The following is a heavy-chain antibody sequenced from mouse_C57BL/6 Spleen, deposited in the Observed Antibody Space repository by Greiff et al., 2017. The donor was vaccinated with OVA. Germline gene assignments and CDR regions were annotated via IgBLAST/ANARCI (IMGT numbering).Heavy chain of an antibody. CDR2: IRNKANGYTT. Sequence: EVQGVESGGGLVQPGGSLSLSCAASGFTFTDYYMSWVRQPPGKALEWLGFIRNKANGYTTEYSASVKGRFTISRDNSQSILYLQMNALRAEDSATYYCARSWDGYRAWFAYWGQGTLVTVSA. CDR1: GFTFTDYY. V-gene: IGHV7-3*01. D-gene: IGHD2-3*01. CDR3: ARSWDGYRAWFAY. J-gene: IGHJ3*01.